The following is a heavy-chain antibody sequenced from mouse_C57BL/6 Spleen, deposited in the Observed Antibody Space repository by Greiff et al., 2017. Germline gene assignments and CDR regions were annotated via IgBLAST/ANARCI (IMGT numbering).Heavy chain of an antibody. CDR2: INPNNGGT. D-gene: IGHD2-12*01. J-gene: IGHJ3*01. V-gene: IGHV1-18*01. Sequence: EVKLQQSGPELVKPGASVKIPCKASGYTFTDYNMDWVKQSHGKSLEWIGDINPNNGGTIYNQKFKGKATLTVDKSSSTAYMELRSLTSEDTAVYYCARRYPVAYWGQGTLVTVSA. CDR1: GYTFTDYN. CDR3: ARRYPVAY.